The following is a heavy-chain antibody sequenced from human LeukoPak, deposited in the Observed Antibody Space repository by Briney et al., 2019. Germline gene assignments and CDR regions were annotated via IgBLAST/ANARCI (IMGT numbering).Heavy chain of an antibody. CDR2: ISYDGSNK. CDR3: ARAGTTVTEGPRYYYYGMDV. D-gene: IGHD4-11*01. J-gene: IGHJ6*02. CDR1: GFTFSSYA. V-gene: IGHV3-30-3*01. Sequence: PGGSLRLSCAASGFTFSSYAMHWVRQAPGKGLEWVAVISYDGSNKYYADSVKGRFTISRDNAKNSLYLQMNSLRAEDTAVYYCARAGTTVTEGPRYYYYGMDVWGQGTTVTVSS.